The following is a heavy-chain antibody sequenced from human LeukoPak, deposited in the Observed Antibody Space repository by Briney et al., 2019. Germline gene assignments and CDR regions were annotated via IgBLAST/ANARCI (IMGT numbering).Heavy chain of an antibody. Sequence: GSLRLSCAASGFTFSTYAMSWVRQAPGKGLEWVSAISGSGGSTYYADSVKGRFTISRDNSKNTLYLQMNSLRAEDTAVYYCAKDDPLYDSHDYWGQGTLVTVSS. D-gene: IGHD5/OR15-5a*01. CDR3: AKDDPLYDSHDY. CDR2: ISGSGGST. J-gene: IGHJ4*02. V-gene: IGHV3-23*01. CDR1: GFTFSTYA.